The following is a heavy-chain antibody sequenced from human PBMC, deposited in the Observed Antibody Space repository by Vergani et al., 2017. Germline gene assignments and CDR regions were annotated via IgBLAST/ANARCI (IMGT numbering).Heavy chain of an antibody. CDR3: ARDLNSSGXYPRFYYYYYGMDV. Sequence: QVQLVQSGAEVKKPGASVEVSCKASGYTFTSYGISWVRQAPGQGLEWMGWISAYNGNTNYAQKLQGRVTMTTDTSTSTAYMELRSLRSDDTAVYYCARDLNSSGXYPRFYYYYYGMDVWGQGTTVTVSS. V-gene: IGHV1-18*01. CDR2: ISAYNGNT. D-gene: IGHD6-19*01. J-gene: IGHJ6*02. CDR1: GYTFTSYG.